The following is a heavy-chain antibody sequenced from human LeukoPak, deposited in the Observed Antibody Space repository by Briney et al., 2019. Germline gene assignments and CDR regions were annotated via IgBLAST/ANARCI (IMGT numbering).Heavy chain of an antibody. D-gene: IGHD6-19*01. V-gene: IGHV4-39*01. CDR1: GRSISSSSYY. J-gene: IGHJ4*02. Sequence: PSETLSLTCTVSGRSISSSSYYWGRIRQPPGKGLEWIGSIYYSGSTYYHPSLKSRVTISVDTSKNQFSLKLSSVTAADTAVYYCARWCIAVAGTAADYWGQGTLVTVSS. CDR3: ARWCIAVAGTAADY. CDR2: IYYSGST.